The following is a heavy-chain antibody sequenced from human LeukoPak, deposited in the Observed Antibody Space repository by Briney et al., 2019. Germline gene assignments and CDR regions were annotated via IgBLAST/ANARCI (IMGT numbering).Heavy chain of an antibody. V-gene: IGHV3-21*01. CDR1: GFPFSDYS. J-gene: IGHJ6*03. CDR3: AGGPENMDV. CDR2: ISSRSSYI. Sequence: KSGGSLRLSCAASGFPFSDYSMNWVRQAPGKGLEWVSSISSRSSYIYYADSVKGRFTISRDNAKNSLYLQMNSLRAEDTAVYYCAGGPENMDVWGKGTTVTVSS.